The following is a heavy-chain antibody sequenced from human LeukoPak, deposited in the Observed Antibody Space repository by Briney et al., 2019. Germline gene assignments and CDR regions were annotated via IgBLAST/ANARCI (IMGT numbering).Heavy chain of an antibody. Sequence: GGSLRLSCAASGFTFSNYNMNWVRQPPGKGLQWVSYTSSSSNIIYYADSVKGRFTISRDNAKNSLFLQMNSLRAEDTAVYHCARGHYGMDVWGQGTTVTVSS. CDR3: ARGHYGMDV. CDR1: GFTFSNYN. V-gene: IGHV3-48*01. CDR2: TSSSSNII. J-gene: IGHJ6*02.